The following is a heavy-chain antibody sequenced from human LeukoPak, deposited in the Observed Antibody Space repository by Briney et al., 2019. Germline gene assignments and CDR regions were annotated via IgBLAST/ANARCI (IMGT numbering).Heavy chain of an antibody. Sequence: GRSLRLSCAAYGLAFSSQAMGSVRQAPGGGLEWLSAISDGGGSIYYADSVKGRFTISRDNSKNTLFLQMNSLRAEDTAVYYCAKDARRTSGWYFFDYWGQGTLVTVSS. CDR3: AKDARRTSGWYFFDY. CDR1: GLAFSSQA. CDR2: ISDGGGSI. J-gene: IGHJ4*02. D-gene: IGHD6-19*01. V-gene: IGHV3-23*01.